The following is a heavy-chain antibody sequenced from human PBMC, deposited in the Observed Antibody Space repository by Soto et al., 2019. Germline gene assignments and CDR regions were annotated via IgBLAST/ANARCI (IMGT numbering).Heavy chain of an antibody. Sequence: QVQLVQSGAEVKKPGSSVNVSCKASGGTFSDFAINWLRQAPGQGLEWMGGIIPIFGTPNYAQKFQGRVTITADKSTSTAYMDLSGLRSADTAVFFCARSRSLDFGDYGDFDYWGQGTLVTVSP. J-gene: IGHJ4*02. CDR2: IIPIFGTP. CDR3: ARSRSLDFGDYGDFDY. CDR1: GGTFSDFA. V-gene: IGHV1-69*06. D-gene: IGHD4-17*01.